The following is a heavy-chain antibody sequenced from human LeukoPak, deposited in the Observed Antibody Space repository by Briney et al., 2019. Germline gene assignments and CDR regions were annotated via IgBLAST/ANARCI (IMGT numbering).Heavy chain of an antibody. CDR1: GFTFSSYA. V-gene: IGHV3-23*01. Sequence: GGSLRLSCAASGFTFSSYAMSWVRQAPGKGLEWVSTISGSGGSTYYADSVKGRFTISRDNSKNTLYLQMNSLRAEDTAVYYCAKSDCSSTSCSTGDYWGQGTLVTVSS. CDR3: AKSDCSSTSCSTGDY. CDR2: ISGSGGST. J-gene: IGHJ4*02. D-gene: IGHD2-2*01.